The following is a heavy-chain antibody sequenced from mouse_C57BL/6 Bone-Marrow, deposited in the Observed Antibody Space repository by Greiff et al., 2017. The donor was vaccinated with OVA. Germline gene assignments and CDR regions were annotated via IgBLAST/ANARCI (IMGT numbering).Heavy chain of an antibody. Sequence: EVQVVESGGGLVQPGGSLSLSCAASGFTFTDYYMSWVRQPPGKALAWLGFIRNKANGYTTEYSASVKGRFTISRDNSQSILYLQMNALRAEDSATYYCARYNTWFAYWGQGTLVTVSA. V-gene: IGHV7-3*01. J-gene: IGHJ3*01. CDR2: IRNKANGYTT. CDR3: ARYNTWFAY. CDR1: GFTFTDYY.